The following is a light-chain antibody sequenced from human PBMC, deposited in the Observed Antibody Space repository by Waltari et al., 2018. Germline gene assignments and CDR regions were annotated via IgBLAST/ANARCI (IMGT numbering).Light chain of an antibody. CDR1: QSPVHGDGKTY. J-gene: IGKJ4*01. CDR3: KQGAHRPPT. CDR2: KVS. V-gene: IGKV2-30*02. Sequence: DVVMTQSPLSLPVTLGQPASISCRSSQSPVHGDGKTYLNWFHQRPGQSPRRLIYKVSNRDSGVPDRFSGSGSGTNFTLKISRVEAEDVGVYYCKQGAHRPPTFGGGTKVEIK.